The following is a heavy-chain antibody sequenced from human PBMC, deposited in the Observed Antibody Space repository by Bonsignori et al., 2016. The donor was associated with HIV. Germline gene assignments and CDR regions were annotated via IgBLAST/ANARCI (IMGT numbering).Heavy chain of an antibody. CDR2: INHSGST. J-gene: IGHJ4*02. CDR3: ARGTGLTGETVDY. D-gene: IGHD7-27*01. CDR1: GGSFSGYY. Sequence: SETLSLTCAVYGGSFSGYYWSWIRQSPGKGLQWIGEINHSGSTIYNPSLKSRVTISVDTSKNQFSLNLSSVTAADTAVYYCARGTGLTGETVDYWGQGTLVTVSS. V-gene: IGHV4-34*01.